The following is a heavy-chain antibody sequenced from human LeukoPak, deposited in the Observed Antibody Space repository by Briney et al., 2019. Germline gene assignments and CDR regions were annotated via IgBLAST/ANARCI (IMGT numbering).Heavy chain of an antibody. J-gene: IGHJ5*02. CDR1: GYTFTSYA. V-gene: IGHV7-4-1*02. CDR2: INTNTGNP. D-gene: IGHD3-10*01. Sequence: ASVKVSCKASGYTFTSYAMNWVRQAPGQGLEWMGWINTNTGNPTYAQGFTGRFVFSLDTSVSTAYLQISSLKAEDTAVYYCARDGSYYGSGSYLWLSSTTNWFDPWGQGTLVTVSS. CDR3: ARDGSYYGSGSYLWLSSTTNWFDP.